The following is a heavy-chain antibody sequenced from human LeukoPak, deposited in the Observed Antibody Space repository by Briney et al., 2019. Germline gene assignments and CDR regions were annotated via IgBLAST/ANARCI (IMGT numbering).Heavy chain of an antibody. CDR3: ARGGSYLSAFDI. D-gene: IGHD1-26*01. CDR1: GFTFSSYA. CDR2: ISGSGGST. Sequence: GGSLRLSCAASGFTFSSYAMSWVRQAPGKGLEWVSGISGSGGSTYYADSVKGRFTISRDNSKNTLYLQMNSLRAEDTAVYYCARGGSYLSAFDIWGQGTMVTVSS. V-gene: IGHV3-23*01. J-gene: IGHJ3*02.